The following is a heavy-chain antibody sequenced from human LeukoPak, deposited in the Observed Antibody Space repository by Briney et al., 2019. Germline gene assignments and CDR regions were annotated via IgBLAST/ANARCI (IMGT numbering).Heavy chain of an antibody. D-gene: IGHD5-18*01. J-gene: IGHJ4*02. CDR1: GYTFTGYY. V-gene: IGHV1-69*04. CDR3: ARVREDTATDY. Sequence: GASVKVSCKASGYTFTGYYMHWVRQAPGQGLEWMGRIIPILGIANYAQKFQGRVTITADKSTSTAYMELSSLRSEDTAVYYCARVREDTATDYWGQGTLVTVSS. CDR2: IIPILGIA.